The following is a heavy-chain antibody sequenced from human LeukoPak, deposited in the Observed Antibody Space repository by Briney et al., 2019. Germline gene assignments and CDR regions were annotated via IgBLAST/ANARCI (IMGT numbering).Heavy chain of an antibody. J-gene: IGHJ4*02. CDR3: ARGSPNIVATITTFDY. Sequence: RPSETLSLTCTVSGASFSGYYWSWIRQPPGKGLEWIGYIYYSGSTNYNPSLKSRVTISVDTSKNQFSLKLSSVTAADTAVYYCARGSPNIVATITTFDYWGQGTLVTVSS. V-gene: IGHV4-59*01. D-gene: IGHD5-12*01. CDR2: IYYSGST. CDR1: GASFSGYY.